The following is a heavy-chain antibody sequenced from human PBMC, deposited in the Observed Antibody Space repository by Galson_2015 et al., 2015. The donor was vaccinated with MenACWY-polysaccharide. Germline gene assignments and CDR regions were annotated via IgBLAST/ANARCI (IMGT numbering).Heavy chain of an antibody. CDR3: ARGGDSSGYLYYFDY. J-gene: IGHJ4*02. Sequence: SLRLSCAASGFTFSSYGMHWVRQAPGKGLEWVAVISYDGSNKYYADSVKGRFTISRDNSKNTLYLQMNSLRAEDMAVYYCARGGDSSGYLYYFDYWGQGTLVTVSS. CDR2: ISYDGSNK. V-gene: IGHV3-30*03. CDR1: GFTFSSYG. D-gene: IGHD3-22*01.